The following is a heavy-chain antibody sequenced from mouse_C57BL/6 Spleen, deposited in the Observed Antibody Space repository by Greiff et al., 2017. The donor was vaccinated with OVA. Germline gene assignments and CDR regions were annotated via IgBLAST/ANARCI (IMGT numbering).Heavy chain of an antibody. CDR2: IHPNSGST. CDR1: GYTFTSYW. Sequence: QVQLQQPGAELVKPGASVKLSCKASGYTFTSYWMHWVKQRPGQGLEWIGMIHPNSGSTNYNEKFKSKATLTVDKSSSTAYMQLSSLTSEDSAVYYSARSGNSYDYAMDYWGQGTSVTVSS. CDR3: ARSGNSYDYAMDY. D-gene: IGHD2-12*01. J-gene: IGHJ4*01. V-gene: IGHV1-64*01.